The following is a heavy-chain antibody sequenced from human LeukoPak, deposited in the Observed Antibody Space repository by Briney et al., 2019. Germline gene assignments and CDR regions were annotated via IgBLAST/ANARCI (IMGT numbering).Heavy chain of an antibody. CDR2: ISGSGGGT. Sequence: GGSLRLSCAASGFTFSNYAMGWVRQAPGKGLEWVSLISGSGGGTYFADSVKGRFTISRDNSKDTLYLQMDGLRAEDTAIYYCAPDLRGSAWSLDDWGQGTLVTVSS. V-gene: IGHV3-23*01. J-gene: IGHJ4*02. CDR1: GFTFSNYA. D-gene: IGHD6-13*01. CDR3: APDLRGSAWSLDD.